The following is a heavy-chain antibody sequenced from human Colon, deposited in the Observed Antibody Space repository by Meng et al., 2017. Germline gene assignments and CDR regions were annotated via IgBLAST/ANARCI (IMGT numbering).Heavy chain of an antibody. J-gene: IGHJ4*02. CDR3: TRGLQFYRFEY. V-gene: IGHV6-1*01. CDR2: TYYRSKWYN. D-gene: IGHD5-24*01. Sequence: SQTLSLTCAISGDSVSSNTAVWNWIRQSPSRGLEWLGRTYYRSKWYNDYAVSLRSRITINPDTSKNQFSLQLNSVTPEDTAVYYCTRGLQFYRFEYLGQGTLVTVSS. CDR1: GDSVSSNTAV.